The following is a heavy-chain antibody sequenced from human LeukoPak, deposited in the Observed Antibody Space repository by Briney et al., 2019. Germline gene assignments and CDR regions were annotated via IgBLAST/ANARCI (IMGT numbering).Heavy chain of an antibody. D-gene: IGHD3-3*01. CDR3: ARDPFLPFLEWFPKYIWFDP. Sequence: ASVKVSCKASGYTFTSYYMHWVRQAPGQGLEWMGIINPSGGSTSYAQKFQGRVTMTRDTSTSTVYMELSSLRSEDTAVYYCARDPFLPFLEWFPKYIWFDPWGQGTLVTVSS. CDR1: GYTFTSYY. V-gene: IGHV1-46*03. J-gene: IGHJ5*02. CDR2: INPSGGST.